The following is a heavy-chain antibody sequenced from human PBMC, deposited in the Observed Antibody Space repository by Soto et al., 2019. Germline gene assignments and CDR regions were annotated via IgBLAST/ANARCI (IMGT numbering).Heavy chain of an antibody. V-gene: IGHV4-39*01. Sequence: SETLSLTCTVSGGSISSSSYYWGWIRQPPGKGLEWIGSIYYSGSTYYNPSLKSRVTISVDTSKNQFSLKLSSVTAADTAVYYCARHRGRSGNYYDSSGYGAFDIWGQGTMVTVSS. D-gene: IGHD3-22*01. CDR1: GGSISSSSYY. CDR3: ARHRGRSGNYYDSSGYGAFDI. CDR2: IYYSGST. J-gene: IGHJ3*02.